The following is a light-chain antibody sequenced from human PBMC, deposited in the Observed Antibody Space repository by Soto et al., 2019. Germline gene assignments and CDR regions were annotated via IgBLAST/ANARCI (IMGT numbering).Light chain of an antibody. CDR2: EVS. CDR1: SSDVGAYKY. J-gene: IGLJ3*02. CDR3: TSYVGSNIWV. V-gene: IGLV2-8*01. Sequence: QAVVTQPPSASGSPGQLVTISCTGTSSDVGAYKYVSWYQQYPGKAPKLMIYEVSKRPSGVPDRFSGSKSGNTASLTVSGLQAEDEADYYCTSYVGSNIWVFGGGTKLTVL.